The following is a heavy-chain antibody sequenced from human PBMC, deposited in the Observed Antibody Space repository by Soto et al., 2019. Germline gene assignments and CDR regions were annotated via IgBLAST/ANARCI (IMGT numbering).Heavy chain of an antibody. V-gene: IGHV3-33*01. D-gene: IGHD1-26*01. J-gene: IGHJ4*02. Sequence: PGGSLRLSCAASGFTFSSYGMHWVRQAPGKGLEWVAVIWYDGSNKYYADSVKGRFTISRDNSKNTLYLQMNSLRAEDTAVYYCARGKWELQGGDYWGQGTLVTVSS. CDR3: ARGKWELQGGDY. CDR2: IWYDGSNK. CDR1: GFTFSSYG.